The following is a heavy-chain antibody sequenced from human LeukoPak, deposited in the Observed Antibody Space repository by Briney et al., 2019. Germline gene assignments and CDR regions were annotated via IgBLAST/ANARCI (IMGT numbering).Heavy chain of an antibody. V-gene: IGHV3-23*01. CDR1: GFTFSSYA. J-gene: IGHJ4*02. D-gene: IGHD6-19*01. Sequence: PGGSLRLSCAASGFTFSSYAMSWDRQAPGKGLEWVSHIHYSPGYTYYADSVKGRFTISRDNSKNTLYLQMNSLRAEDTAVYYCAKGYTGAWYDFDYWGQGTLVTVSS. CDR2: IHYSPGYT. CDR3: AKGYTGAWYDFDY.